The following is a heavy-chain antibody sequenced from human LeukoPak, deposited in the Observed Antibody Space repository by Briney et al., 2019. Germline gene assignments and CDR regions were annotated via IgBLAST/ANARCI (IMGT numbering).Heavy chain of an antibody. CDR3: ARVWELSFDF. J-gene: IGHJ4*02. Sequence: GSLRLSCGTPGFSGSKNYMSWVRPAPGQGVESVSLIYSGGATYYADSVKGRFTISRDISTNTLYLQMNSLRAEDTALYYCARVWELSFDFWGQGTLVTVSS. D-gene: IGHD1-26*01. CDR1: GFSGSKNY. V-gene: IGHV3-53*01. CDR2: IYSGGAT.